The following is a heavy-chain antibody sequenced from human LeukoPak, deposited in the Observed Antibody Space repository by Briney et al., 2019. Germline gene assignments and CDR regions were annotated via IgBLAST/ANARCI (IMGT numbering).Heavy chain of an antibody. CDR3: AKDKYSPVRSMSEAAYYFDF. D-gene: IGHD6-13*01. Sequence: GGSLRLSCAASGFTFSSSWMHWVCQAPEKGLEWVADIKCDGSQKYYIDSVKGRLTISRDNAKNSLYLQMNSLRAEDTAVYHCAKDKYSPVRSMSEAAYYFDFWGPGTLVTVSS. V-gene: IGHV3-52*01. CDR1: GFTFSSSW. J-gene: IGHJ4*02. CDR2: IKCDGSQK.